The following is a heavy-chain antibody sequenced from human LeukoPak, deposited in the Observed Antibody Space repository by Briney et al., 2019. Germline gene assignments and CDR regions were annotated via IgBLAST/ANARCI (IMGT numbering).Heavy chain of an antibody. CDR3: ARGRHSGSYPPSD. CDR2: IHDNGDT. D-gene: IGHD1-26*01. V-gene: IGHV4-4*07. J-gene: IGHJ4*02. CDR1: GGSISNYF. Sequence: SETLSLTCTVSGGSISNYFWSWIRQPAGKGLEWIGRIHDNGDTNHNPSLKSRVTMSLDTSRNQVSLKLTSVTAADTAVYYCARGRHSGSYPPSDWGQGTLVTVSS.